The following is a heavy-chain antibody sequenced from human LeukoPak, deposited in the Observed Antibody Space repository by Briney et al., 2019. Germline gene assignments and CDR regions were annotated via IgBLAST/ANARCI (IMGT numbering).Heavy chain of an antibody. CDR1: GYTFTSYY. Sequence: GASVKVSCKASGYTFTSYYMHWVRQAPGQGLEWMGTINSNGGGTNYAQKFQGRVTMTRDTSTRTVYMELSSLRSEDTAVYYCARGGGYGYPTGANWGQGTLVTVSS. J-gene: IGHJ4*02. V-gene: IGHV1-46*01. CDR3: ARGGGYGYPTGAN. CDR2: INSNGGGT. D-gene: IGHD5-18*01.